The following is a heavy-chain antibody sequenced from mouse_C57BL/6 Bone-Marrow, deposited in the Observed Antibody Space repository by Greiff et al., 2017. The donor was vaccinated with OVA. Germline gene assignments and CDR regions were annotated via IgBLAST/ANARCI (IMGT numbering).Heavy chain of an antibody. CDR1: GYTFTNYW. CDR2: IYPGGGYT. D-gene: IGHD4-1*01. CDR3: ARLSGTCFDY. Sequence: QVQLQQSGAELVRPGTSVKMSCKASGYTFTNYWIGWAKQRPGHGLEWIGDIYPGGGYTNYNEKFKGKATLTADKSSSTAYMQFSSLTSEDSAIYYCARLSGTCFDYWGQGTTLTVSS. J-gene: IGHJ2*01. V-gene: IGHV1-63*01.